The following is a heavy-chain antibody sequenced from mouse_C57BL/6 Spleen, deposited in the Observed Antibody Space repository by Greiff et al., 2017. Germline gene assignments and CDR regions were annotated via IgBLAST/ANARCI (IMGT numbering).Heavy chain of an antibody. J-gene: IGHJ2*01. CDR2: INPNNGGT. CDR3: GGSGEWSYYFDY. V-gene: IGHV1-22*01. Sequence: VQLQQSGPELVKPGASVKMSCKASGYTFTDYNMHWVKQSHGKSLEWIGYINPNNGGTSYNQKFKGKATLTVNKSSSTAYMELRSLTSEDAADYYCGGSGEWSYYFDYWGQGTTLTVSS. CDR1: GYTFTDYN. D-gene: IGHD1-3*01.